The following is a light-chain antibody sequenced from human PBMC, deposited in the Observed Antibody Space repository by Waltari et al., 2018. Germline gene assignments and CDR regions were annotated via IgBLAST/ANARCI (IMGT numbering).Light chain of an antibody. V-gene: IGLV3-1*01. CDR1: KLGDKY. CDR2: EDR. CDR3: QAWDSGTAIV. J-gene: IGLJ1*01. Sequence: SYELTQPPSVSVSPGQTVSITCSGAKLGDKYACWYQQKPGQSPVLVIYEDRKRPSGIPERFSGSNSGNTATLTISGTQAMDEADYYCQAWDSGTAIVFGTGTKVTVL.